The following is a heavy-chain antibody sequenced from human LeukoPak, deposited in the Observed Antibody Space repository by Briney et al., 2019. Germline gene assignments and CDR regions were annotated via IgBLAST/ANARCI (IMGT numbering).Heavy chain of an antibody. CDR3: ARDVLDLAVGYYYYGMDV. Sequence: SETLSLTCTVSGGSISSSSYYWGWIRQPPGKGLEWIGSIYYSGSTYYNPSLKSRVTISVDTSKNQFSLKLSSVTAADTAVYYCARDVLDLAVGYYYYGMDVWGQGTTVTVSS. V-gene: IGHV4-39*07. D-gene: IGHD6-19*01. CDR2: IYYSGST. J-gene: IGHJ6*02. CDR1: GGSISSSSYY.